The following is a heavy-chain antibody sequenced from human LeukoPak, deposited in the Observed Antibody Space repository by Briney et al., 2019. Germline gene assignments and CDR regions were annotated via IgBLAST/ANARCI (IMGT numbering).Heavy chain of an antibody. CDR2: INPSAGTT. D-gene: IGHD6-19*01. CDR3: ARWYRSGWFFDY. J-gene: IGHJ4*02. V-gene: IGHV1-46*01. CDR1: GYTFTSYY. Sequence: ASVKVSCKASGYTFTSYYMHWVRQAPGQGLEWMGIINPSAGTTTYAQKFQGRVTMTRDTSTSTVYMELSSLRSEDTAVYYCARWYRSGWFFDYWGQGTLVTVSS.